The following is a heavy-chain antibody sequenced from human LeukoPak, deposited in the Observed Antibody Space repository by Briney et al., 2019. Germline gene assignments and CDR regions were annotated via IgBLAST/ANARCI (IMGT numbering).Heavy chain of an antibody. D-gene: IGHD4-23*01. J-gene: IGHJ4*02. CDR3: ARGYGGKTGYFDY. CDR1: GFNFRSYW. CDR2: ISYDGSNK. V-gene: IGHV3-30*09. Sequence: GGSLRLSCAASGFNFRSYWMSWVRQAPGKGLEWVALISYDGSNKYYADSVKGRFAISRDNSKNTLYLQVNSLRVEDTAVYYCARGYGGKTGYFDYWGQGTLVTVSS.